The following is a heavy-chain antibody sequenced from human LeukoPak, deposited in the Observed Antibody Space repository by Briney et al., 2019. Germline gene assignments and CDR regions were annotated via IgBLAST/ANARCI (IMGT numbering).Heavy chain of an antibody. CDR2: ISAYNGNT. CDR3: ARDPGYSGSYYSFDY. D-gene: IGHD1-26*01. Sequence: ASVKVSCKASGYTFTSYGISWVRQAPGQGLEWMGWISAYNGNTNYAQKLQGRVTMTTDTSTSTAYMELRSLRSDDTAVYYCARDPGYSGSYYSFDYWGQGTLVTVSS. V-gene: IGHV1-18*01. J-gene: IGHJ4*02. CDR1: GYTFTSYG.